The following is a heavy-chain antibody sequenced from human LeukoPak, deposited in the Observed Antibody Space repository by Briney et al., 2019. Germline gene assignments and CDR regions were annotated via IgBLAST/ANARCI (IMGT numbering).Heavy chain of an antibody. CDR1: GFTFSSYG. CDR3: AKDGSGNDENFDY. CDR2: ISYDGSNK. V-gene: IGHV3-30*18. J-gene: IGHJ4*02. D-gene: IGHD3-10*01. Sequence: PGWSLRLSCAASGFTFSSYGMHWVRQAPGKGLGWVAVISYDGSNKYYADSVKGRFTISRDNSKNTLYLQTNSLRAEDTAVYYCAKDGSGNDENFDYWGQGTLVTVSS.